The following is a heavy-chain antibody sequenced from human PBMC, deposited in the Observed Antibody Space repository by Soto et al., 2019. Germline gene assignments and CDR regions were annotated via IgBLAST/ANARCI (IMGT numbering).Heavy chain of an antibody. Sequence: NPGGSLRLSCAASGFTFSDYYISWIRQAPWKGLEWVSYIGSSDNIIYYADSVKGRFTISRDNAKNSLYLQMNSLRAEDTAVYYCARDLGYYESSGYFDYCGQRNLVTVSS. V-gene: IGHV3-11*01. CDR1: GFTFSDYY. D-gene: IGHD3-22*01. CDR2: IGSSDNII. J-gene: IGHJ4*02. CDR3: ARDLGYYESSGYFDY.